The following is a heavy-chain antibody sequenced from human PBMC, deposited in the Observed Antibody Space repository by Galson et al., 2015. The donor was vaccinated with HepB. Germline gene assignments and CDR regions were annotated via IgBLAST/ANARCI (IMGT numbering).Heavy chain of an antibody. D-gene: IGHD3-10*01. CDR3: AKGFKEYGLLFGELLRRTSP. V-gene: IGHV3-30*02. J-gene: IGHJ5*02. CDR1: GFTFSSYG. CDR2: IRYDGSNK. Sequence: SLRLSCAASGFTFSSYGMHWVRQAPGKGREWVAFIRYDGSNKYYADSVKGRFTISRDNSKNTLYLQMNSLRAEDTAVYYCAKGFKEYGLLFGELLRRTSPLGQGTLVTVSS.